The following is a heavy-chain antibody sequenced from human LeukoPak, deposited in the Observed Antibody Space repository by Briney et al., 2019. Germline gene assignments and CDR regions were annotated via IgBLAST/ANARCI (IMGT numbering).Heavy chain of an antibody. CDR2: IYYSGST. Sequence: SETLSLTCTVSGGSISSSSYYWGWIRQPPGKGLEWIGSIYYSGSTYYNPSLKSRVTISVDTSKNQFSLKLSSVTAADTAVYYCARLFQGRGDYWGQGTLVTVSS. CDR1: GGSISSSSYY. V-gene: IGHV4-39*01. J-gene: IGHJ4*02. CDR3: ARLFQGRGDY. D-gene: IGHD3-10*01.